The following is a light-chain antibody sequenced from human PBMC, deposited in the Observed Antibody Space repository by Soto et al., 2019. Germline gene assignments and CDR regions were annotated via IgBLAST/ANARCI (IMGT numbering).Light chain of an antibody. CDR3: QHRMNWPLT. CDR2: DAS. J-gene: IGKJ5*01. V-gene: IGKV3-11*01. CDR1: QSVSSY. Sequence: EIVLTQSPATLSLSPGERATLPCRASQSVSSYLLWYQQKPGQAPRLLIYDASNRASGTPARFSGSGSETDFTLTISSLEPEDFAVYYCQHRMNWPLTFGQGTRLEIK.